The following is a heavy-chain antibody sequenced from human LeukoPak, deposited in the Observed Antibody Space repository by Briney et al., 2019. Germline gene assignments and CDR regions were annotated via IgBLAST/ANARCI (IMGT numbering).Heavy chain of an antibody. D-gene: IGHD2-21*02. CDR3: ARDVMSPDSSNAFDI. Sequence: GGSLRLSCAASGFTFSGYSMNWVRQAPGKGLEWVSSISSSSSYIYYADSVKGRFTISRDNAKNSLYLQMNSLRAEDTAVYYCARDVMSPDSSNAFDIWGQGTMVTVSS. J-gene: IGHJ3*02. V-gene: IGHV3-21*01. CDR2: ISSSSSYI. CDR1: GFTFSGYS.